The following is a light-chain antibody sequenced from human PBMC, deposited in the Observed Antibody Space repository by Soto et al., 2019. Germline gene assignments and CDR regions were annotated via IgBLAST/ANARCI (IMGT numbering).Light chain of an antibody. Sequence: QSVLTQPASVSGSPGQSITISCTGSNSDIGAYDYVSWYQQHPGKPPILLIYEVTFRPSGVSNSFSCSKSGTTATLTISGLLNDDEVDYYGGSYASATLIFGGGTKVTVL. CDR2: EVT. CDR1: NSDIGAYDY. CDR3: GSYASATLI. V-gene: IGLV2-14*01. J-gene: IGLJ2*01.